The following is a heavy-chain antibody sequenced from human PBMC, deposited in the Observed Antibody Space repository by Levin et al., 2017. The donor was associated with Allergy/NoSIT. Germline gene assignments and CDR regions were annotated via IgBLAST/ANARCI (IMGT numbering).Heavy chain of an antibody. J-gene: IGHJ6*02. V-gene: IGHV3-74*01. D-gene: IGHD3-16*01. CDR2: FNSDGSTP. CDR1: GFTFSHHL. Sequence: GGSLRLSCAASGFTFSHHLMHWVRQAPGKGLVWVSRFNSDGSTPSYADSVKGRFTISRDNAKNTLYLQMNSLRAEDTAVYYCARAPGGLYGMGVWGQGTTVTVSS. CDR3: ARAPGGLYGMGV.